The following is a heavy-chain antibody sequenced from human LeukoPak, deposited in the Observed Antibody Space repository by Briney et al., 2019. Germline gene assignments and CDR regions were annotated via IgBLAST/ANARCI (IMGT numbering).Heavy chain of an antibody. V-gene: IGHV3-33*01. D-gene: IGHD3-22*01. Sequence: GGSLRLSCAASGFTFSSYGMHWVRQAPGKGLEWVAVIWYDGSNKYYADSVKGRFTISRDNSKNTLYLQMNSLRAEDTAVYYCARELSTYYYDSSGYSFDYWGQGTLVTVSS. CDR2: IWYDGSNK. J-gene: IGHJ4*02. CDR1: GFTFSSYG. CDR3: ARELSTYYYDSSGYSFDY.